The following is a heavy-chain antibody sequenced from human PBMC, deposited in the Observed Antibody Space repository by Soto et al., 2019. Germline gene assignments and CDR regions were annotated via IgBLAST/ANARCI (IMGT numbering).Heavy chain of an antibody. CDR2: IYHSGST. J-gene: IGHJ5*02. V-gene: IGHV4-38-2*02. Sequence: SETLSLTCAVSGYSISSGYYWGWIRQPPGKGLEWIGSIYHSGSTYYNPSLKSRATISADTSKNQFSLKLSSVTAADTAVYYSARDPTYYYDSSGYLHNWFDPWGQGTLVTVSS. D-gene: IGHD3-22*01. CDR1: GYSISSGYY. CDR3: ARDPTYYYDSSGYLHNWFDP.